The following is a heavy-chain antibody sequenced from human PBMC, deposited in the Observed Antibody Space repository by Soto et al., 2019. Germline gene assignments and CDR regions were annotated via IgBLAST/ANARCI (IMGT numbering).Heavy chain of an antibody. D-gene: IGHD2-21*02. CDR3: ARGGVVTAVRGRWFDP. J-gene: IGHJ5*02. CDR1: GDSINSDYY. CDR2: FYHTGNT. Sequence: PSETLSLTCSISGDSINSDYYWAWIRQSPGVGLEWIGSFYHTGNTYYSPSLRTRLTISVDTSKNQVSLKMTSVTAADTGVYYCARGGVVTAVRGRWFDPWGPGXQVTVSS. V-gene: IGHV4-38-2*02.